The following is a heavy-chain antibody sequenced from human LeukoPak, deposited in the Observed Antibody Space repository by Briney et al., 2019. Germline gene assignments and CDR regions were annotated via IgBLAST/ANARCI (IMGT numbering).Heavy chain of an antibody. Sequence: PSETLSLTCTVSGGSISSYYWSWIRQPPGKGLEWIGSIYYSGSTYYNPSLKSRVTISVDTSKNQFSLKLSSVTAADTAVYYCARQRYQLLPNWFDPWGQGTLVTVSS. CDR2: IYYSGST. D-gene: IGHD2-2*01. J-gene: IGHJ5*02. V-gene: IGHV4-39*01. CDR1: GGSISSYY. CDR3: ARQRYQLLPNWFDP.